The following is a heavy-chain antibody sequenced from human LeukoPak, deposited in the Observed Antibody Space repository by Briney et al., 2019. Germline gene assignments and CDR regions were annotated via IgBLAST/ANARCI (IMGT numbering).Heavy chain of an antibody. J-gene: IGHJ6*02. CDR3: AREGAAGTSYYYYGMDV. D-gene: IGHD6-13*01. Sequence: GASVKVSCKASGYTFTSYYMHWVRQAPGQGLEWMGLINPSGGSTSYAQKFQGRVTMTRDTSTSTVYMELSSLRSEDTAVYYCAREGAAGTSYYYYGMDVWGQGTTVTASS. CDR2: INPSGGST. V-gene: IGHV1-46*01. CDR1: GYTFTSYY.